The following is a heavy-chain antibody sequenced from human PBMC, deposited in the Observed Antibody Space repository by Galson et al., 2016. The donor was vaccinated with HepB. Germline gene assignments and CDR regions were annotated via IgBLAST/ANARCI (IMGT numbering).Heavy chain of an antibody. CDR3: ARDLVSGRLELRAFHGMDV. D-gene: IGHD1-7*01. V-gene: IGHV1-46*04. CDR1: GYTFTSQY. CDR2: INPSGVRT. J-gene: IGHJ6*04. Sequence: SVKVSCKASGYTFTSQYIHWVRQAPGQGLEWMGVINPSGVRTSYAQKLQGRVTMTTDTSTSTVYMELSSLRSEDTAVYYCARDLVSGRLELRAFHGMDVWGKGTTVTVSS.